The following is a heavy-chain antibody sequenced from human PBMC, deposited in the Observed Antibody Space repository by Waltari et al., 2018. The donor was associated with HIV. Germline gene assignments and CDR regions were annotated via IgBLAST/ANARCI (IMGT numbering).Heavy chain of an antibody. J-gene: IGHJ5*02. D-gene: IGHD3-9*01. Sequence: QVQVVQSGAEVKKPGASVKISCKASGYTFRRYGMDWVRQAPGQRLEWMGRINAGNGDTKYSQKFQGRVTISRDTSASTAYMELSSLRSEDTAVYYCARTYDVLTGFGWFDPWGQGTLVTVSS. V-gene: IGHV1-3*01. CDR1: GYTFRRYG. CDR2: INAGNGDT. CDR3: ARTYDVLTGFGWFDP.